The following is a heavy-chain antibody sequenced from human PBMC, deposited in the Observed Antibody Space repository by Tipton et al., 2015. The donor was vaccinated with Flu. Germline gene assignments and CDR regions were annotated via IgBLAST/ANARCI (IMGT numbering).Heavy chain of an antibody. Sequence: TLSLTCAVSGYSINSDYFWGWIRQPPGKGLEWIGSIYHSGSTYYNPSLKSRVAISVDTSNNQFSLKLSSVTAADTAVYYCARGLAAAGQKDYWGQGTLVTVSS. D-gene: IGHD6-13*01. CDR2: IYHSGST. CDR3: ARGLAAAGQKDY. V-gene: IGHV4-38-2*01. J-gene: IGHJ4*02. CDR1: GYSINSDYF.